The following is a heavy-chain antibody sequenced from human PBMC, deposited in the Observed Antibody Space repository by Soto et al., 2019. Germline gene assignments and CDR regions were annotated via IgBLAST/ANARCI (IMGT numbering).Heavy chain of an antibody. Sequence: DSVKVSCKASGYTFTSYYMHWVRQAPGQGLEWMGIINPSGGSTSYAQKFQGRVTMTRDTSTSTVYMELSSLRSEDTAVYYCASVAPRGYCTNGVCSENHVAFDIWGQGTMVTVSS. CDR2: INPSGGST. CDR3: ASVAPRGYCTNGVCSENHVAFDI. J-gene: IGHJ3*02. CDR1: GYTFTSYY. D-gene: IGHD2-8*01. V-gene: IGHV1-46*01.